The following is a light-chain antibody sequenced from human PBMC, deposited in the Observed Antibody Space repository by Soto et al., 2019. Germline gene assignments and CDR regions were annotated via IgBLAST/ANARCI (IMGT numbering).Light chain of an antibody. Sequence: DIQMTQSPSILSASVGDRVTISCRASQSISSWLAWYQQKPGKAHNXLIFDASTLETGVPSRFSASEAETELTITISGLQPDDGETYDGQQYNSYPWTFGQGTKVDIK. CDR3: QQYNSYPWT. V-gene: IGKV1-5*01. CDR1: QSISSW. CDR2: DAS. J-gene: IGKJ1*01.